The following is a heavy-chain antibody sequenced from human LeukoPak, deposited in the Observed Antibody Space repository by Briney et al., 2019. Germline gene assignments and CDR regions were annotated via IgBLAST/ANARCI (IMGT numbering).Heavy chain of an antibody. CDR2: FDPEDGET. V-gene: IGHV1-24*01. CDR3: ATGGYASGSDY. Sequence: ASVKVSCKTSGYTFTSYSISWVRQAPGQGLEWMGGFDPEDGETIYAQKFQGRVTMTEDTSTDTAYMELSSLRSEDTAVYYCATGGYASGSDYWGQGTLVTVSS. CDR1: GYTFTSYS. D-gene: IGHD3-10*01. J-gene: IGHJ4*02.